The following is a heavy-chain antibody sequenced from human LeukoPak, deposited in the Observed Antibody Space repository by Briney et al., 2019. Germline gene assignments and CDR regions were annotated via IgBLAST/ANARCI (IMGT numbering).Heavy chain of an antibody. CDR1: GFTFSTYW. CDR3: AKDSPYLDY. Sequence: GGSLRLSCAASGFTFSTYWMGWVRQAPGKGLEWVAFIRYDGSNKYYADSVKGRFTISRDNSKNTLHLQTNSLRAEDTAVYYCAKDSPYLDYWGQGALVTVSS. CDR2: IRYDGSNK. J-gene: IGHJ4*02. V-gene: IGHV3-30*02.